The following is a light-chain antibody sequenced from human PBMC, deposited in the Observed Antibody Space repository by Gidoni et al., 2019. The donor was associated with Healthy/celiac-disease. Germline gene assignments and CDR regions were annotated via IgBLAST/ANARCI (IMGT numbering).Light chain of an antibody. V-gene: IGLV1-40*01. CDR3: QSYDSSLSGLYV. CDR1: SSNIGAGYD. CDR2: GNS. J-gene: IGLJ1*01. Sequence: TISWTGSSSNIGAGYDVHWYQQLPGTAPKLLIYGNSNRPSGVPDRFSGSKSGTSASLAITGLQAEDEADYYCQSYDSSLSGLYVFGTGTKVTVL.